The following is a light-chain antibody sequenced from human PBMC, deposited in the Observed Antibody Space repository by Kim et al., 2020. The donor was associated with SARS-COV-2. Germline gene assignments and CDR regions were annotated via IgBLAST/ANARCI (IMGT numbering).Light chain of an antibody. CDR2: GAS. CDR1: QTINNY. CDR3: QQSYGTPFT. Sequence: ASIGDRVTITCLASQTINNYVNWYQVKPGEAPNLLIYGASTLQSGVPSRFSGSRSGTEFTLTINGLQPEDLATYYCQQSYGTPFTFGPGTKVDIK. V-gene: IGKV1-39*01. J-gene: IGKJ3*01.